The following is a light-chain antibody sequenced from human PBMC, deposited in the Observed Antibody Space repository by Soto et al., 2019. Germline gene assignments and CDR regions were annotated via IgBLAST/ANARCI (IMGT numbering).Light chain of an antibody. J-gene: IGKJ4*01. CDR3: QQYNNWPPLT. CDR1: KSVSNN. CDR2: GAS. Sequence: EIVTTQSPATLSVSPGERAILSCRASKSVSNNLAWYQQKPGQAPRLLIYGASTRATGIPARFSGSGSGTEFTLSISSLQSEDFAIYYCQQYNNWPPLTFGGGTKVEIK. V-gene: IGKV3-15*01.